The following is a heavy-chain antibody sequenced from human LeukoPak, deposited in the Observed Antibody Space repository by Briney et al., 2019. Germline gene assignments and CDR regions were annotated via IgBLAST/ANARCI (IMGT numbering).Heavy chain of an antibody. J-gene: IGHJ5*02. CDR2: MNPISGNT. CDR1: GYTFTSYD. V-gene: IGHV1-8*01. D-gene: IGHD5-18*01. CDR3: ARRGKRYSYGYFDP. Sequence: ASVKVSCKASGYTFTSYDINWVRQATGQGLEWMGWMNPISGNTGYAQKFQGRVTMTRNTSISTAYMELSSLRSEDTAVYYCARRGKRYSYGYFDPWGQGTLVTVSS.